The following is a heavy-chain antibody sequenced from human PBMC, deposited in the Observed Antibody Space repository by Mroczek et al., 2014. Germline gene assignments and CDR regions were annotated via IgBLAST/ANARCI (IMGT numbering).Heavy chain of an antibody. D-gene: IGHD1-26*01. J-gene: IGHJ3*02. V-gene: IGHV4-61*02. Sequence: QVQLQQSGPGLVKPSQTLSLTCTVSGGSISSGSYYWSWIRQPAGKGLEWIGRIYTSGSTNYNPSLKSRVTMSVDTSKNQFSLKLSSVTAADTAVYYCARGRVYSGSYLDAFDIWGQGTMVTVSS. CDR2: IYTSGST. CDR1: GGSISSGSYY. CDR3: ARGRVYSGSYLDAFDI.